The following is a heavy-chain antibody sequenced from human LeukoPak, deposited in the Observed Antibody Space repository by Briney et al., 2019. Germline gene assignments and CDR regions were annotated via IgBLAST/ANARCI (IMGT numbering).Heavy chain of an antibody. J-gene: IGHJ4*02. CDR3: ATWGYRGRTDY. V-gene: IGHV3-23*01. Sequence: GGSLRLSCAASGFTFSSCAMSWVRQAPGKGLEWVSAISGSGGSTYYADSVKGRFTISRDNSKNTLYLQMNSLRAEDTAVYYCATWGYRGRTDYWGQGTLVTVSS. D-gene: IGHD5-18*01. CDR2: ISGSGGST. CDR1: GFTFSSCA.